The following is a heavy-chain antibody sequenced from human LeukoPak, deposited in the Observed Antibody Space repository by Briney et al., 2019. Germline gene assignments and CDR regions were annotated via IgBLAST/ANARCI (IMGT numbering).Heavy chain of an antibody. V-gene: IGHV1-18*01. CDR1: GYTFTSYG. Sequence: ASVKVSCKASGYTFTSYGISWVRQAPGQGLEWMGWISAYNGNTNYAQKLQGRVTMTTDTSTSTAYMELRSLRSDDTAVYYCATVFGYSSANWFDPWGQGTLVTVSS. CDR3: ATVFGYSSANWFDP. J-gene: IGHJ5*02. D-gene: IGHD6-25*01. CDR2: ISAYNGNT.